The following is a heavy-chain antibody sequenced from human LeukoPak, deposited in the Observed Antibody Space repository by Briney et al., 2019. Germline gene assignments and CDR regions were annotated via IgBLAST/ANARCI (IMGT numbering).Heavy chain of an antibody. Sequence: PGRSLRLSCAASGFTFSNYNMHWVRQAPGKGLEWVAVMSYDGSNKYYLDSVKGRFTISRDNSKNTLYLQMNSLRAEDTAVYYCAKDRSSSWALDYWGQGTLVTVSS. CDR1: GFTFSNYN. J-gene: IGHJ4*02. V-gene: IGHV3-30*18. D-gene: IGHD6-13*01. CDR2: MSYDGSNK. CDR3: AKDRSSSWALDY.